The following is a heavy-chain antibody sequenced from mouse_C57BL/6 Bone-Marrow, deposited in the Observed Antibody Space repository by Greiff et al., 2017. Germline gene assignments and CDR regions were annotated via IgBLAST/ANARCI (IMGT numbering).Heavy chain of an antibody. D-gene: IGHD2-4*01. CDR1: GFNIKDDY. CDR2: IDPENGDT. Sequence: EVQLQQSGAELVRPGASVKLSCTASGFNIKDDYMHWVKQRPEQGLEWIGWIDPENGDTEYASKFQGKATITADTSSNTAYLQLSSLTSEDTAVYYCTAYCDYVHWYFDVWGTGTTVTVSS. CDR3: TAYCDYVHWYFDV. V-gene: IGHV14-4*01. J-gene: IGHJ1*03.